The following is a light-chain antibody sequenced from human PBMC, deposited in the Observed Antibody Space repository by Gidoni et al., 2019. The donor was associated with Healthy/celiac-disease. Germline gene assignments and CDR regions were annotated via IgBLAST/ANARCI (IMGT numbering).Light chain of an antibody. V-gene: IGLV1-44*01. CDR3: AAWDDSLNGVV. CDR1: SSNTGSNT. CDR2: SNN. Sequence: QSVLTQPPSASGTPGQRVTIPCSGSSSNTGSNTVNWYQQRPGTAPKLLIYSNNQRPSGGPDRFSGSKSGTSASLAISGLQSEDEADYYCAAWDDSLNGVVFGGGTKLTVL. J-gene: IGLJ2*01.